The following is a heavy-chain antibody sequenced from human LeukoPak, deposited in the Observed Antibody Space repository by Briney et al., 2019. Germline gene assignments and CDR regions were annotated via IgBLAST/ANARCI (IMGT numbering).Heavy chain of an antibody. D-gene: IGHD3-10*01. V-gene: IGHV1-69*13. CDR1: GGTFSSYA. CDR2: IIPIFGTA. J-gene: IGHJ4*02. Sequence: SVKVSCKASGGTFSSYAISWVRQAPGQGLEWMGGIIPIFGTANYAQKFQGRVTITADESTSTAYMELSSLRSEDTAVYYSAVWFGELLPPFDYWGQGTLVTVSS. CDR3: AVWFGELLPPFDY.